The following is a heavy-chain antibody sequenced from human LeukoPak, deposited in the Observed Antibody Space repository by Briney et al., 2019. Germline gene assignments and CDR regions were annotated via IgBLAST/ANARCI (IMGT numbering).Heavy chain of an antibody. CDR1: GYSFTSYW. J-gene: IGHJ5*02. D-gene: IGHD6-13*01. CDR3: ARHGHSFIAAAEP. Sequence: GESLKISCKGSGYSFTSYWIGWVRQMPGKGLEWMGSIYPGDSDTRYSPSFQGQVTISADKSISTAYLQWSSLKASDTAMYYCARHGHSFIAAAEPWGQGTLVTVSS. V-gene: IGHV5-51*01. CDR2: IYPGDSDT.